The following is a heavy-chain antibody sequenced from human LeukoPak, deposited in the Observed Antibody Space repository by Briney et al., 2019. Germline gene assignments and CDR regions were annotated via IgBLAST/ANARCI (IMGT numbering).Heavy chain of an antibody. CDR3: ARVYGSGSQYAFDI. D-gene: IGHD3-10*01. Sequence: SETLSLTCTVSGGSISSYYWTWIRQPPGKGLEWIGYIYYSGSTNYNPSLKSRVTISVDTSRNQFSLKLSSVTAADTAVYYCARVYGSGSQYAFDIWGQGTMVIVSS. V-gene: IGHV4-59*08. J-gene: IGHJ3*02. CDR2: IYYSGST. CDR1: GGSISSYY.